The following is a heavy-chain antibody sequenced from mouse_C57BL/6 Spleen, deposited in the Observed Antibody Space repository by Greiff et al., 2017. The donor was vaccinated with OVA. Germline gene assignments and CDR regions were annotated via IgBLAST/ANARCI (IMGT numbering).Heavy chain of an antibody. CDR2: IWGVGST. CDR3: ASTARALFDY. D-gene: IGHD3-1*01. J-gene: IGHJ2*01. CDR1: GFSLTSYG. V-gene: IGHV2-3*01. Sequence: QVQLQESGPGLVAPSQSLSITCTASGFSLTSYGVSWVRQPPGKGLEWLGVIWGVGSTNYHSALISRLSISKDNSKSQVYLKLNRLQTDDTAAYYCASTARALFDYWGQGTTLTVSS.